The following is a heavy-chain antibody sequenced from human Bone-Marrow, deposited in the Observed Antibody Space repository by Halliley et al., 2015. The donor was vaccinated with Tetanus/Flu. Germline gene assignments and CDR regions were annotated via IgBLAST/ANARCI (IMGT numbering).Heavy chain of an antibody. D-gene: IGHD7-27*01. Sequence: GLVKPSETLSLTCSVSGGPIRTTSYYWGWIRQPPGKGLEWIGSIYYTGNTYYNPSLKSRVTISVDRSKNQFSLKLSSVTAADTAVYYCARQVSTLGNNWFDPWGQGTLVTVSS. CDR3: ARQVSTLGNNWFDP. CDR1: GGPIRTTSYY. J-gene: IGHJ5*02. CDR2: IYYTGNT. V-gene: IGHV4-39*01.